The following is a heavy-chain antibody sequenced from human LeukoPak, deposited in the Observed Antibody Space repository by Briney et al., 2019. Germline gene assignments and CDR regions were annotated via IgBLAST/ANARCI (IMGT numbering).Heavy chain of an antibody. CDR3: ARSRDVVRAFDI. V-gene: IGHV1-18*01. CDR1: GYTFTSYG. D-gene: IGHD2-21*01. CDR2: ISAYNGNT. J-gene: IGHJ3*02. Sequence: ASVKVSCKASGYTFTSYGISWVRQAPGQGLEWMGWISAYNGNTNYAQKLQGRVTMTTDTSTSTAYMELRSLGSDDTAVYYCARSRDVVRAFDIWGQGTMVTVSS.